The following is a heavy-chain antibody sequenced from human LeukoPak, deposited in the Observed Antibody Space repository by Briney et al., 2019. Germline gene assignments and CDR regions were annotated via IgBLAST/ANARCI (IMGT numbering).Heavy chain of an antibody. Sequence: GGSLRVSCEASGFTFSNSWVHWVRQAPGKGLVWVSRIYPDGSSTGYADSVRGRFTISRDNAKNKPYLQMNSLRVEHTAVYYWPRSNSGFDYRGQGALVTLSS. V-gene: IGHV3-74*01. D-gene: IGHD1-1*01. J-gene: IGHJ4*02. CDR2: IYPDGSST. CDR3: PRSNSGFDY. CDR1: GFTFSNSW.